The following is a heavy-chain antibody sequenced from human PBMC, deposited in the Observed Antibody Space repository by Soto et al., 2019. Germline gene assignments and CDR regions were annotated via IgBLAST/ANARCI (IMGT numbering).Heavy chain of an antibody. V-gene: IGHV5-51*01. J-gene: IGHJ6*03. D-gene: IGHD2-15*01. Sequence: PGESLKISCKASGYRFTSYWIGGVRQTPGKGLEWMAIIYPGDSETRCSPAFQGQVAISADKSISTAYLQWSSLKASDTAMYYCGRVYCSGGSCYSPYYCLDVWGKGTTVSVTS. CDR2: IYPGDSET. CDR1: GYRFTSYW. CDR3: GRVYCSGGSCYSPYYCLDV.